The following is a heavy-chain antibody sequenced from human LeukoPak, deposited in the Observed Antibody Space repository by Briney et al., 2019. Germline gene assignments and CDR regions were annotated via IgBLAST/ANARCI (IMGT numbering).Heavy chain of an antibody. CDR1: GFTFSSYA. J-gene: IGHJ5*02. Sequence: RGSLRLSCAASGFTFSSYAMSWVRQAPGKGLEWVSGISAGGDSTYYADSVKGRFTISRDNFKNTLYLQMNSLRAEDTAVYYCAKDDQVWFGELLLNWFDPWGQGTLVTVSS. V-gene: IGHV3-23*01. CDR3: AKDDQVWFGELLLNWFDP. D-gene: IGHD3-10*01. CDR2: ISAGGDST.